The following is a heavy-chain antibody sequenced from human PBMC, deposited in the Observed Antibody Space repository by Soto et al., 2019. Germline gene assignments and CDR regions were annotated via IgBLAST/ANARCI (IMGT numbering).Heavy chain of an antibody. J-gene: IGHJ4*02. V-gene: IGHV4-59*01. D-gene: IGHD4-17*01. CDR2: YSGFT. CDR3: ARDYGDYSFFFDY. Sequence: SETLSLTCTFSGCSITTYQWSWIRQPPGKGLEWIGGYSGFTNYNPSLESRATISVDHSKNQFFLTLRSVTAADTAVYYCARDYGDYSFFFDYWGQGALVTVSS. CDR1: GCSITTYQ.